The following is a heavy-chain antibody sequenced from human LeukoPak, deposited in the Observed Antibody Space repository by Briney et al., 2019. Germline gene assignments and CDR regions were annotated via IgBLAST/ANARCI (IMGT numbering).Heavy chain of an antibody. J-gene: IGHJ6*02. CDR1: GYSINSGYY. CDR2: IYYSGST. Sequence: SETLSLTCTVSGYSINSGYYWGWIRQPPGKGLEWIGHIYYSGSTNYNPSLKSRVTISVDTSKNQFSLKLSSVTAADTAVYYCARRAYYYYDMDVWGRGTTVTVSS. V-gene: IGHV4-38-2*02. CDR3: ARRAYYYYDMDV.